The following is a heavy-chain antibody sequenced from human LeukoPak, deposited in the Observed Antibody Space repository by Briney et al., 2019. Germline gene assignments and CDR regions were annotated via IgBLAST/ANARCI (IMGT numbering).Heavy chain of an antibody. Sequence: GVYLRCSCAASGFTFSSYAMSWVRQAPGKGLEWISAISGSGGSTYYADSVKGLFTISRDNSKNTLYLQMNSLRAEDTAVYYCAKVRRLLWFGEPGPDYWGQGTLVTVSS. V-gene: IGHV3-23*01. CDR3: AKVRRLLWFGEPGPDY. J-gene: IGHJ4*02. D-gene: IGHD3-10*01. CDR2: ISGSGGST. CDR1: GFTFSSYA.